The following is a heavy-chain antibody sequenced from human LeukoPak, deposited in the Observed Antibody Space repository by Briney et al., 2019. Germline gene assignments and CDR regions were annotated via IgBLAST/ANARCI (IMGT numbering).Heavy chain of an antibody. CDR1: GGSFRSYA. Sequence: SVKVSCKASGGSFRSYAISWVRQAPGQGLEWMGEIIPMFGTTNYAQKFQGRVTVTADESTRTAYMELSSLRSEDTAVYYCARGVVVVAALVQYYYYGMDVWSQGTTVTVSS. J-gene: IGHJ6*02. V-gene: IGHV1-69*13. D-gene: IGHD2-15*01. CDR2: IIPMFGTT. CDR3: ARGVVVVAALVQYYYYGMDV.